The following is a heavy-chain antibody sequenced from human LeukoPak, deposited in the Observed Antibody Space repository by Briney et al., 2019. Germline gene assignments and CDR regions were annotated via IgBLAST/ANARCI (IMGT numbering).Heavy chain of an antibody. Sequence: GRSLRLSCAASGFTFSSYAMHWVRQAPGKGLEWVAVISYDGSNKYYADSVKGRFTISRDNSKNTLYLQMNSLRAEDTAVYYCARDRYSSSWYSRFDPWGQGTLVTVSS. CDR2: ISYDGSNK. J-gene: IGHJ5*02. V-gene: IGHV3-30*04. D-gene: IGHD6-13*01. CDR3: ARDRYSSSWYSRFDP. CDR1: GFTFSSYA.